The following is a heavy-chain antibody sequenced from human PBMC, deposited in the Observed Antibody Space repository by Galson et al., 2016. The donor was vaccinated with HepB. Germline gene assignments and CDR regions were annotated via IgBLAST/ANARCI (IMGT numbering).Heavy chain of an antibody. J-gene: IGHJ6*02. CDR2: VSGSGDIT. V-gene: IGHV3-23*01. CDR1: GFTFNNYA. D-gene: IGHD6-13*01. Sequence: SLRLSCAASGFTFNNYAMNWVRQAPGKGLEWVSGVSGSGDITYYADSVKGRFTISRDDFMNTLYLQMGSLRVEDTAVYYCAKARGLGRIAAASYGMDVWGQGTTVIVSS. CDR3: AKARGLGRIAAASYGMDV.